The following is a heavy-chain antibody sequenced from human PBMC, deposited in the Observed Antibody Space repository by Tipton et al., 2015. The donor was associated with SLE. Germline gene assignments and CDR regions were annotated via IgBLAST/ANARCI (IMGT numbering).Heavy chain of an antibody. CDR3: TKGSYRDSFESVS. CDR1: GFTFSNYA. CDR2: LTDTGRTT. D-gene: IGHD3-3*01. J-gene: IGHJ5*02. V-gene: IGHV3-23*01. Sequence: GSLRLSCAASGFTFSNYAMTWVRQAPGEGLDWVAGLTDTGRTTYHADSVKGRFTVSRDNFKSTLYLQMNSLRVEDTAVYFCTKGSYRDSFESVSWGQGALVTVSS.